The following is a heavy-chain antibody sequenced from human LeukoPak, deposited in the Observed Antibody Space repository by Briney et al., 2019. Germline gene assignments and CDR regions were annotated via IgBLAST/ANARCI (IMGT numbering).Heavy chain of an antibody. CDR1: GYSISSAYY. Sequence: SETLSLTCSVSGYSISSAYYWGWIRQPPGKGLEWIGSIYHSGSTYTYSNPSLKSRVTISVDTSNNQFSLNLSSVTAADTAVYYCARDRTDTAMVTIDSWGQGTLVTVSS. J-gene: IGHJ4*02. V-gene: IGHV4-38-2*02. CDR2: IYHSGSTYT. CDR3: ARDRTDTAMVTIDS. D-gene: IGHD5-18*01.